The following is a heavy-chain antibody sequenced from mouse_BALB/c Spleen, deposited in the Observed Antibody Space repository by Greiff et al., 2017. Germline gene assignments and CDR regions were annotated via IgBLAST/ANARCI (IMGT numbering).Heavy chain of an antibody. CDR3: ARGYEGYWYFDV. J-gene: IGHJ1*01. CDR1: GYSITSDYA. Sequence: EVQLQQSGPGLVKPSQSLSLTCTVTGYSITSDYAWNWIRQFPGNKLEWMGYISYSGSTSYNPSLKSRISITRDTSKNQFFLQLNSVTTEDTATYYCARGYEGYWYFDVWGAGTTVTVSS. V-gene: IGHV3-2*02. CDR2: ISYSGST. D-gene: IGHD2-2*01.